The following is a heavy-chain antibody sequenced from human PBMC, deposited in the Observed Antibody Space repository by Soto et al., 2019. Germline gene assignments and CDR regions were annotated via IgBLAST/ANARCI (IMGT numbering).Heavy chain of an antibody. CDR3: ARNSDIWGQQQLVRNY. J-gene: IGHJ4*02. CDR1: GYSFTSYW. V-gene: IGHV5-10-1*01. CDR2: IDPSDSYT. Sequence: GESLKISCKGSGYSFTSYWISWVRQMPGKGLEWMGRIDPSDSYTNYSPSFQGHVTISADKSISTAYLQWSSLTESDNAMYYCARNSDIWGQQQLVRNYWGQGPLVTVSS. D-gene: IGHD6-13*01.